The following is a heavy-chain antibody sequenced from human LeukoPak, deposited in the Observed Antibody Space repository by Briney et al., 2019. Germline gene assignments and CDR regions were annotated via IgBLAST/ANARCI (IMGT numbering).Heavy chain of an antibody. CDR1: GFTFSSYA. CDR2: ISGSGGST. CDR3: AKAHRGYSSSGYLDY. Sequence: PGGSLRLSCAASGFTFSSYAMSWVRQAPGKGLEWVSAISGSGGSTYYADSVKGRFTISRDNSKNTLYLQMNSLRAEDTAVYYCAKAHRGYSSSGYLDYWGQGTLVTVSS. J-gene: IGHJ4*02. D-gene: IGHD6-13*01. V-gene: IGHV3-23*01.